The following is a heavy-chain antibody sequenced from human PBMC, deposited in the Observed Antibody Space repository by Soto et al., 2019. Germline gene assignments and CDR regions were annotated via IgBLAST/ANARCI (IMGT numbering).Heavy chain of an antibody. Sequence: QVQLVQSGAEVKKPGPSVKVSCKASGYTFTSYGISWVRQAPGQGLEWMGWISAYNGNTNYAQKLQGRVTMTTDTSTSTAYMELRSLRSADTAVYYCAGGRFLEWLDAYGRDVWGQGTTVTVSS. D-gene: IGHD3-3*01. CDR1: GYTFTSYG. CDR2: ISAYNGNT. J-gene: IGHJ6*02. V-gene: IGHV1-18*01. CDR3: AGGRFLEWLDAYGRDV.